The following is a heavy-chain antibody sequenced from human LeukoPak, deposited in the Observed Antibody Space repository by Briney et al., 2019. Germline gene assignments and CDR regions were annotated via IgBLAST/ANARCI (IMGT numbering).Heavy chain of an antibody. CDR1: GYTFASYD. V-gene: IGHV1-8*01. CDR3: ARGTIVGATGDY. CDR2: MNPNSGNT. Sequence: ASVKVSCKASGYTFASYDINWVRQATGQGLEWMGWMNPNSGNTGYAQKFQGRVTMTRNTSISTAYMELSSLRSEDTAAYYCARGTIVGATGDYWGQGTLVTVSS. D-gene: IGHD1-26*01. J-gene: IGHJ4*02.